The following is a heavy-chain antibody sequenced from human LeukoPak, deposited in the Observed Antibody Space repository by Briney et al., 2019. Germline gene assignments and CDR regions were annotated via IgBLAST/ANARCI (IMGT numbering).Heavy chain of an antibody. J-gene: IGHJ3*02. D-gene: IGHD3-10*01. CDR1: GFTFSSYA. V-gene: IGHV3-64*01. Sequence: AGGSLRLSCAASGFTFSSYAMHWVRQAPGKGLEYVSAISSNGGSTYYANSVKGRFTNSRDNSKNTLYLQMGSLRAEDMAVYYCAREMGPTNWLPFRGDAFDIWGQGTMVTVSS. CDR3: AREMGPTNWLPFRGDAFDI. CDR2: ISSNGGST.